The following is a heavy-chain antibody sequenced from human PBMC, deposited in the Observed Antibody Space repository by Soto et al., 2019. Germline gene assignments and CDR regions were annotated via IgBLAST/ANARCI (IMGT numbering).Heavy chain of an antibody. D-gene: IGHD6-13*01. CDR1: GFTFSRHA. V-gene: IGHV3-23*01. Sequence: PGGSLRPSCTASGFTFSRHAMTWVRQAPGKGLEWVSGLSDSGGSIYYADSVKGRFTISRDNSMNTLYLQMNTLRAEDTAIYYCAKVSSSWYAGFFDLWGQGTLVTVSS. CDR3: AKVSSSWYAGFFDL. J-gene: IGHJ4*02. CDR2: LSDSGGSI.